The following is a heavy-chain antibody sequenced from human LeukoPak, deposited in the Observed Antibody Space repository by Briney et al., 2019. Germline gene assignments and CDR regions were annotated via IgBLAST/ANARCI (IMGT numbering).Heavy chain of an antibody. CDR3: ARGAPGSYCSGGSCPYFDY. CDR2: VNPNSGHT. V-gene: IGHV1-8*01. J-gene: IGHJ4*02. CDR1: GYTFTSYD. D-gene: IGHD2-15*01. Sequence: GASVKVSCKASGYTFTSYDVNWARQATGQGLEWMGWVNPNSGHTGYAQKFQGRVTMTPNTSISTPYMELSSLRSEDTAVYYCARGAPGSYCSGGSCPYFDYWGQGTLVSVSS.